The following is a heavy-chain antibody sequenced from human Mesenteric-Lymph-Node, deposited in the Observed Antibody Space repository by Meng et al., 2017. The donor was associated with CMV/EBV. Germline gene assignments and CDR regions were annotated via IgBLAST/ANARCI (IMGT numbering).Heavy chain of an antibody. CDR3: ARDFRYCSSTTCYYYYGMDV. D-gene: IGHD2-2*01. J-gene: IGHJ6*02. CDR1: GFTFSTYD. V-gene: IGHV3-48*03. CDR2: ISGGGTTT. Sequence: GGSLRLSCAASGFTFSTYDMNWVRQAPGKGLEWVSYISGGGTTTYYADSAKGRFTISRDNAKNSLFLQMNGLRAEDTAVYYCARDFRYCSSTTCYYYYGMDVWGQGTTVTVSS.